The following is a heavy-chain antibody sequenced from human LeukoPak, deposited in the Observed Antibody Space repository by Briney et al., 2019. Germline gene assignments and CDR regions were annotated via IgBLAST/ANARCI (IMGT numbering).Heavy chain of an antibody. Sequence: GRSLRLSCAASGFTFDDYAMHWVRQAPGKGLEWVSGISWNSGSIGYADSVKGRFTISRDNAKNSLYLQMNSLRAEDTALYYCAPLYGAGSYYNGYGMDVWGQGTTVTVSS. J-gene: IGHJ6*02. V-gene: IGHV3-9*01. CDR2: ISWNSGSI. D-gene: IGHD3-10*01. CDR1: GFTFDDYA. CDR3: APLYGAGSYYNGYGMDV.